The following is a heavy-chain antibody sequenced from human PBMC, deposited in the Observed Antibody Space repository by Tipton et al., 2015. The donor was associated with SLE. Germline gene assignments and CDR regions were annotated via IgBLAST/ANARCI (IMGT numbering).Heavy chain of an antibody. CDR2: IRYDGSIK. V-gene: IGHV3-30*02. D-gene: IGHD6-19*01. Sequence: SGFTFSDYGMHWVRQAPGKGLECVAFIRYDGSIKDYADSVKGRFTISRHNSKNTLYLQMNSLRAEDTAVYYCAREEPLQRWPHGAFDIWGQGTMVTVSS. CDR1: GFTFSDYG. J-gene: IGHJ3*02. CDR3: AREEPLQRWPHGAFDI.